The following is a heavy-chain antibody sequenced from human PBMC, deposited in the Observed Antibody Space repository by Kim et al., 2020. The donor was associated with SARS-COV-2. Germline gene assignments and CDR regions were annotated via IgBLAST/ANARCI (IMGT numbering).Heavy chain of an antibody. CDR3: AKVSDDYDILTGYFPGGYYYGMDV. V-gene: IGHV3-23*01. CDR1: GFTFSSYA. J-gene: IGHJ6*02. Sequence: GGSLRLSCAASGFTFSSYAMSWVRQAPGKGLEWVSAISGSGGSTYYADSVKGRFTISRDNSKNTLYLQMNSLRAEDTAVYYCAKVSDDYDILTGYFPGGYYYGMDVWGQGTTVTVSS. D-gene: IGHD3-9*01. CDR2: ISGSGGST.